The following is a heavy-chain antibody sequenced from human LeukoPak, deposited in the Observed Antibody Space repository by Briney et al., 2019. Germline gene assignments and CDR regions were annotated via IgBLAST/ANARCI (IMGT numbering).Heavy chain of an antibody. J-gene: IGHJ5*02. CDR2: FDPEDGET. CDR3: ATVPTGPAAIASWFDP. CDR1: GYTLTELS. D-gene: IGHD2-2*02. Sequence: ASVKVSCKVSGYTLTELSMHWVRQAPGKGLEWMGGFDPEDGETIYAQKFQGRVTMTEDTSTDTPYMELSSLRSEDTAVYYCATVPTGPAAIASWFDPWGQGTLVTVSS. V-gene: IGHV1-24*01.